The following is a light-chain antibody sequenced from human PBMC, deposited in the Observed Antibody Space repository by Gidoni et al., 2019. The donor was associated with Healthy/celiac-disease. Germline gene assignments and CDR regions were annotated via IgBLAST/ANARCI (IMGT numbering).Light chain of an antibody. CDR2: DAY. CDR3: HYRHSTPSWT. J-gene: IGKJ1*01. Sequence: DIQMTQSPSSLSASVGDRVTITCRASQSISSYLKWYQQKPGKAPKLLIYDAYSLQSGVQSRFRGSGSGTETTLTISILNPEAFASESCHYRHSTPSWTFGRGTKVEIK. V-gene: IGKV1-39*01. CDR1: QSISSY.